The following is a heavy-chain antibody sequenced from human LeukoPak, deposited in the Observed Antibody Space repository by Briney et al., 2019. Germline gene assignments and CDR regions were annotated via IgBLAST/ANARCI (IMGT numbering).Heavy chain of an antibody. V-gene: IGHV5-51*01. CDR2: IYPGDSDT. D-gene: IGHD3-22*01. Sequence: GESLRISCKVSGYIFTRYWIGWVRQMPGKGLEWMGIIYPGDSDTRYSPSFQGQVTISADKSISTAYLQWSSLKASDTAMYYCARVPYYYDSSGYYYLYYFDYWGQGTLVTVSS. J-gene: IGHJ4*02. CDR1: GYIFTRYW. CDR3: ARVPYYYDSSGYYYLYYFDY.